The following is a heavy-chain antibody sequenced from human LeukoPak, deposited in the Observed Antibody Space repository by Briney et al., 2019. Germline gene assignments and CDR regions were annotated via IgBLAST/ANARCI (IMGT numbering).Heavy chain of an antibody. D-gene: IGHD2-15*01. Sequence: PSKTLSLTCTVSGGSIRYYYWSWIRQSPGKGLEWIGYIYYNGTTNYNPSLKSRVTISVDMSKNQFSLKMSSVTAADTAVYYCARKGGLFDYWGQGRLVTVSS. CDR3: ARKGGLFDY. V-gene: IGHV4-59*01. J-gene: IGHJ4*02. CDR1: GGSIRYYY. CDR2: IYYNGTT.